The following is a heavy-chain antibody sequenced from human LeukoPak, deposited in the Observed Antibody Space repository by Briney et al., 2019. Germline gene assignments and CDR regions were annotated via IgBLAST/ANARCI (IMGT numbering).Heavy chain of an antibody. CDR3: AKDGVGPIVVLTAPDRAFDI. Sequence: PGGPLRLSCTASGFTFSDYAMNWIRQAPGKGLEWVSAISGSGGSTYYADSVKGRFTISRDNSKNTLYLQMNSLRAEDTAMYYCAKDGVGPIVVLTAPDRAFDIWGQGTMVTVSS. CDR1: GFTFSDYA. CDR2: ISGSGGST. D-gene: IGHD2-21*02. V-gene: IGHV3-23*01. J-gene: IGHJ3*02.